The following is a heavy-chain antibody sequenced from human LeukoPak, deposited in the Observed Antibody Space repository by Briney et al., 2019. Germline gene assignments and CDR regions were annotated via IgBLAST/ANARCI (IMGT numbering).Heavy chain of an antibody. CDR2: IKQDGSEK. V-gene: IGHV3-7*01. J-gene: IGHJ4*02. CDR1: GGSISSYY. Sequence: ETLSLTCTVSGGSISSYYWSWIRQPPGKGLEWVANIKQDGSEKYYVDSVKGRFTISRDNAKNSLYLQMNSLRAEDTAVYYCARDGSVLYPWYFDYWGQGTLVTVSS. CDR3: ARDGSVLYPWYFDY. D-gene: IGHD2-8*02.